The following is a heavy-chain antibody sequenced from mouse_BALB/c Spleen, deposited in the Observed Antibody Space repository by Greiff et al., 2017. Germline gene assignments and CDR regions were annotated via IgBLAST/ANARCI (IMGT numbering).Heavy chain of an antibody. V-gene: IGHV5-4*02. CDR2: ISDGGSYT. Sequence: EVQLQESGGGLVKPGGSLKLSCAASGFTFSDYYMYWVRQTPEKRLEWVATISDGGSYTYYPDSVKGRFTISRDNAKNNLYLQMSSLKSEDTAMYYCASHGYDDYAMDYWGQGTSVTVSS. J-gene: IGHJ4*01. D-gene: IGHD2-2*01. CDR1: GFTFSDYY. CDR3: ASHGYDDYAMDY.